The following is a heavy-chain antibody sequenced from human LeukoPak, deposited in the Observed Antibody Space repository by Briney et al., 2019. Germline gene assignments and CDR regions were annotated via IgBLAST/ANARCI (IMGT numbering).Heavy chain of an antibody. D-gene: IGHD6-19*01. V-gene: IGHV3-21*01. CDR3: ARDPSGWYFVDY. J-gene: IGHJ4*02. Sequence: GGSLRLSCAASGFTFSNVWMTWVRQAPGKGLEWVSSISSSSSYIYYADSVKGRFTISRDNAKNSLYLQMNSLRAEDTAVYYCARDPSGWYFVDYWGQGTLVTVSS. CDR2: ISSSSSYI. CDR1: GFTFSNVW.